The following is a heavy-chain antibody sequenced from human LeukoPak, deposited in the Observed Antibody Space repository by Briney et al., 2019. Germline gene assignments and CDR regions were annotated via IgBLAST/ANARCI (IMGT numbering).Heavy chain of an antibody. J-gene: IGHJ4*02. D-gene: IGHD3-16*01. CDR2: ISGSGGST. V-gene: IGHV3-23*01. CDR1: GFTFSSCG. CDR3: AKGRGGLPFDY. Sequence: GGSLRLSCAASGFTFSSCGMHWVRQAPGKGLEWVSAISGSGGSTYYADSVKGRFTISRDNSKNTLYLQMNSLRAEDTAVYYCAKGRGGLPFDYWGQGTLVTVSS.